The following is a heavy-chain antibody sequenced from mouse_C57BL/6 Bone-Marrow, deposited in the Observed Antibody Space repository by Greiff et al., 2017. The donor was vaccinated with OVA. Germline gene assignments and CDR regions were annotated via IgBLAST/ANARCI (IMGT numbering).Heavy chain of an antibody. J-gene: IGHJ2*01. CDR1: GYTFTSYG. V-gene: IGHV1-81*01. D-gene: IGHD3-2*02. CDR2: IYPRSGNT. Sequence: VQLQQSGAELARPGASVKLSCKASGYTFTSYGISWVKQSTGQGLEWIGEIYPRSGNTCYNEKFKGKATLTADKSSSTAYMELRSLTSEDSAVYFCARWGLRLDYWGQGNTLTVSS. CDR3: ARWGLRLDY.